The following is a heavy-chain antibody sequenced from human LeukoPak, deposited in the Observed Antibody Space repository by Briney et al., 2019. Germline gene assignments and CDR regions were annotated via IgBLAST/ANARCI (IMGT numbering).Heavy chain of an antibody. CDR2: ISTYNGNT. CDR1: GYTFTSHG. D-gene: IGHD3-22*01. J-gene: IGHJ4*02. CDR3: ARGGAYYYDNSGYSDS. Sequence: ASVKVSCKASGYTFTSHGISWVRQAPGQGLEWMGWISTYNGNTNYAQKLQGRVSMTTDTSTSTAYMDLRSLRSDDTAVYYCARGGAYYYDNSGYSDSWGQGTLVTVSS. V-gene: IGHV1-18*01.